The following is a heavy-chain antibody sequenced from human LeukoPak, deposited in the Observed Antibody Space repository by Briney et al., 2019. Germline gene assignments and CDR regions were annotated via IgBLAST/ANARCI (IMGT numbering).Heavy chain of an antibody. CDR1: GFTVSNNY. D-gene: IGHD3-9*01. CDR3: ARRAKTDWFFDY. Sequence: GGSLRLSCAASGFTVSNNYMTWVRQAPGKGLEWVSMIFGGSRTDYADSVKGRFTISRHSSKDTLFLQMNSLRTEDTAVYYCARRAKTDWFFDYWGPGTRVTVSP. CDR2: IFGGSRT. J-gene: IGHJ4*02. V-gene: IGHV3-53*04.